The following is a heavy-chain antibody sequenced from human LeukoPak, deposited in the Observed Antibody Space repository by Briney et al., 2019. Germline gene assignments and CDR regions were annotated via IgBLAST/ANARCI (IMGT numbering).Heavy chain of an antibody. CDR2: IWYDGSNK. D-gene: IGHD3/OR15-3a*01. V-gene: IGHV3-33*01. CDR1: GFTFSSYG. J-gene: IGHJ4*02. Sequence: GGSLRLSCAASGFTFSSYGMHWVRQAPGKGLEWVAVIWYDGSNKYYADSVKGRFTISRDNSKNTLYLQMNSLRAEDTAVYYCARLVYDFWSGYYREYYFDYWGQGTLVTVSS. CDR3: ARLVYDFWSGYYREYYFDY.